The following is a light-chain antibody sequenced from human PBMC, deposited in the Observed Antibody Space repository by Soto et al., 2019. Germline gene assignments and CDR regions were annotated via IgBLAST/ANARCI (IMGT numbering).Light chain of an antibody. CDR2: EVS. Sequence: QSALTQPASVSGSPGQSITISCTGTSSDLGDYNFVSWYQQHPGKAPKLMLFEVSYRPSGVSTRFSGSKSGDTASLTISGLQAEDEAHYYCSSFTSINTVVFGGGTKLTVL. J-gene: IGLJ2*01. V-gene: IGLV2-14*01. CDR1: SSDLGDYNF. CDR3: SSFTSINTVV.